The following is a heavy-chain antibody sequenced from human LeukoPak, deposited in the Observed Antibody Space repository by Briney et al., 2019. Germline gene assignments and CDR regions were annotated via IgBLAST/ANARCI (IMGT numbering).Heavy chain of an antibody. J-gene: IGHJ4*02. CDR3: VKDSSSGSYFDY. CDR1: GFTFSSYS. D-gene: IGHD3-10*01. V-gene: IGHV3-64D*06. CDR2: ISSNGGST. Sequence: GGSLRLSCAASGFTFSSYSMNWVRQAPGKGLEYVSAISSNGGSTYYADSVRGRFTISRDNSRNTQHLQMSSLRVEDTAVYYCVKDSSSGSYFDYWGQGTLVTASS.